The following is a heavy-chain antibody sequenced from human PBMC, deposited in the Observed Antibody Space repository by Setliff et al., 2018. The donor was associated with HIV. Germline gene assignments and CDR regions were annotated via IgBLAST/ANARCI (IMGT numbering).Heavy chain of an antibody. CDR1: GFTFSTSE. Sequence: GGSLRLSCAASGFTFSTSEMNWVRQAPGKGLEWVANIKQDGSEKYYMDSVKGRFTISRDNAKNSLHLQMNSLRAEDTAVYYCAKGVRGYNKGGLDHWGQGTLVTVSS. D-gene: IGHD5-18*01. J-gene: IGHJ4*02. CDR2: IKQDGSEK. CDR3: AKGVRGYNKGGLDH. V-gene: IGHV3-7*03.